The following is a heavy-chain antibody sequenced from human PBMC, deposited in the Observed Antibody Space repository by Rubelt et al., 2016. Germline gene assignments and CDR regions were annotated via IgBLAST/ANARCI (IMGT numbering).Heavy chain of an antibody. D-gene: IGHD3-9*01. CDR1: GGSFSGYY. CDR3: ARGRHLYYFGTLSYFDY. V-gene: IGHV4-34*01. CDR2: INHSGST. J-gene: IGHJ4*02. Sequence: QVQLQQWGAGLLKPSETLSLTCAVYGGSFSGYYWSWIRQPPGKGLEWIGEINHSGSTNYNPSPKGRFTTSVEPAKNQFSLKRSAVTAAETAVYYCARGRHLYYFGTLSYFDYWGQGTLVTVSS.